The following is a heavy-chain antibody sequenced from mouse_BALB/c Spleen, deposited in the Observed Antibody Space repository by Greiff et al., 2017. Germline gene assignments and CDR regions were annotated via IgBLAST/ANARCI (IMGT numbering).Heavy chain of an antibody. CDR3: ARYGYAMDY. Sequence: EVQLQESGAELVRPGALVKLSCKASGFNIKDHYMHWVKQRPEQGLEWIGWIDPENGNTIYDPKFHGKASITADTSSNTAYLQLSSLTSEDTAVYYCARYGYAMDYWGQGTSVTVSS. J-gene: IGHJ4*01. D-gene: IGHD1-1*01. CDR2: IDPENGNT. CDR1: GFNIKDHY. V-gene: IGHV14-1*02.